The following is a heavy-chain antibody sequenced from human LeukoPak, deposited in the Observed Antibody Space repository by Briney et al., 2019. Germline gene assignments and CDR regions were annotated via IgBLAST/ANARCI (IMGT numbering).Heavy chain of an antibody. D-gene: IGHD3-3*01. Sequence: GGSLRLSCAASGFTFSSYAMSWVRQAPGKGLEWVSAISGSGGSTYYADSVKGRFTISRDNSKNTLYLQMNSLRAEDTAVYYCAKEGGRSYDFWSGYYSFDYWGQGTLVTVSS. V-gene: IGHV3-23*01. CDR1: GFTFSSYA. CDR3: AKEGGRSYDFWSGYYSFDY. CDR2: ISGSGGST. J-gene: IGHJ4*02.